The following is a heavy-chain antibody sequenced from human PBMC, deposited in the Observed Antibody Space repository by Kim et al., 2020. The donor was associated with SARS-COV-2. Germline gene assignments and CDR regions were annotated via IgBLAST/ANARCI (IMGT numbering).Heavy chain of an antibody. CDR1: GDSVSSNSGA. V-gene: IGHV6-1*01. CDR3: ASAFFLGH. Sequence: SQTLSLTCAISGDSVSSNSGAWNWIRQSPSRGLEWLGRTYYRSKWYNDYAISVKSRISISPDTSKNQFSLQLNSVTPEDTAVYYCASAFFLGHWGQGTLVTVSS. D-gene: IGHD3-3*01. CDR2: TYYRSKWYN. J-gene: IGHJ4*02.